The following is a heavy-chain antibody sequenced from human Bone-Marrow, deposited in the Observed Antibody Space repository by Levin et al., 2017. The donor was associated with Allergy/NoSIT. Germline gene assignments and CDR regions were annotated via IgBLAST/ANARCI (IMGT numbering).Heavy chain of an antibody. CDR2: INHSGGT. V-gene: IGHV4-34*01. D-gene: IGHD3-22*01. J-gene: IGHJ5*02. Sequence: PSETLSLTCAVYGGSFSGYYWSWIRHLPGKGLEWNGEINHSGGTNYNPSLKGRVTISVDTSKNQFSLRLSSVAAADTAVYYCARGWQDYDSSGYLHNWFDPWGQGTLVTVSS. CDR3: ARGWQDYDSSGYLHNWFDP. CDR1: GGSFSGYY.